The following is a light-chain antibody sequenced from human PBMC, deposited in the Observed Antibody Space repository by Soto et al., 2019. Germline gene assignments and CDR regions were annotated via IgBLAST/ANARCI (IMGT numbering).Light chain of an antibody. V-gene: IGKV1-5*03. CDR3: QHYKTSSRT. Sequence: DIQMTQSPSTLSASAGDTVTISCRASQSIDSWLAWYQQKPGKAPKLLIYKASSLESGVPSRFSGSGSGTEFTLTISSLQPDDFATYYCQHYKTSSRTFGQGTKVEIK. CDR1: QSIDSW. J-gene: IGKJ1*01. CDR2: KAS.